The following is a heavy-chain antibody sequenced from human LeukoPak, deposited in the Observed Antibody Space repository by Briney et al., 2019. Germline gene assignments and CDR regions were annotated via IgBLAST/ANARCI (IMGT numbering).Heavy chain of an antibody. CDR1: GGSISSGGYS. D-gene: IGHD5-18*01. CDR2: IYHSGST. J-gene: IGHJ5*02. Sequence: PSETLSLTCAVSGGSISSGGYSWSWIRQPPGKGLEWIGYIYHSGSTYYNPSLKGRVTISVDRSKNQFSLKLSSVTAADTAVYYCARALGYSYGINWFDPWGQGTLVTVSS. V-gene: IGHV4-30-2*01. CDR3: ARALGYSYGINWFDP.